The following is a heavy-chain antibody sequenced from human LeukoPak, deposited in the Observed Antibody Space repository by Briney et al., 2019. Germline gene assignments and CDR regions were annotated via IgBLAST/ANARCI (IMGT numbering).Heavy chain of an antibody. D-gene: IGHD1-1*01. CDR3: ARAFNWNDAHTNFDY. V-gene: IGHV4-59*01. Sequence: SETLSLTCTVSGGSISSYYWSWLRQPPGKGLEWIGYIYYSGSTNYNPSLKSRVTISVDTSKNQFSLKLSSVTAADTAVYYCARAFNWNDAHTNFDYWGQGTLVTVSS. J-gene: IGHJ4*02. CDR2: IYYSGST. CDR1: GGSISSYY.